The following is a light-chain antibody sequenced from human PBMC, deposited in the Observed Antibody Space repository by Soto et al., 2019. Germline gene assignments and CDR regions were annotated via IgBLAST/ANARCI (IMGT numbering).Light chain of an antibody. Sequence: QSALTQPASVSGSPGQSITISCTGTSSDVGAYDSVSWYQHHPGVAPKLMISDVSNRPSGVSNRFSGSKSGNTASLTIYGLQAEDEADYYCSSYSGSPTYVVFGGGTKVTVL. J-gene: IGLJ2*01. V-gene: IGLV2-14*03. CDR3: SSYSGSPTYVV. CDR2: DVS. CDR1: SSDVGAYDS.